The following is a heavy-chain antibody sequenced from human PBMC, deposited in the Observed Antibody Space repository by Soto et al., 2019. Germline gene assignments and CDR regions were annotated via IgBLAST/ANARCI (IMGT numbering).Heavy chain of an antibody. D-gene: IGHD5-12*01. CDR2: VSGSGVGA. CDR3: AKDRRYSVYDSSTAPVLDY. V-gene: IGHV3-23*01. CDR1: GFTFSSFA. J-gene: IGHJ4*02. Sequence: SLRLSCAASGFTFSSFAMSWVRQAPGKGLEWVSAVSGSGVGAYYADSVKGRFTVSRDNSKNTVYVQMNSLRAEDTAVYYCAKDRRYSVYDSSTAPVLDYWGQGTLVTVSS.